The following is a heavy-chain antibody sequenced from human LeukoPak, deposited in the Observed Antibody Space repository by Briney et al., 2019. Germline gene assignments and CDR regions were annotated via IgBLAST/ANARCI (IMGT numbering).Heavy chain of an antibody. D-gene: IGHD3-10*01. J-gene: IGHJ5*02. CDR2: INPNSGGT. Sequence: GASVKVSCKASGYTFTGYYMHWVRQAPGQGLEWMGWINPNSGGTNYAQKFQSRVTMTRDTSISTAYMELSRLRSDDTAVYYCARKYGGSGSKLGFDWFDPWGQGTLVTVSS. CDR3: ARKYGGSGSKLGFDWFDP. CDR1: GYTFTGYY. V-gene: IGHV1-2*02.